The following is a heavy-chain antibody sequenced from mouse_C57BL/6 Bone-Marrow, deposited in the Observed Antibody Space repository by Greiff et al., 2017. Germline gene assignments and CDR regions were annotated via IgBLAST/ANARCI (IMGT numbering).Heavy chain of an antibody. CDR1: GYTFTSYW. J-gene: IGHJ1*01. CDR2: IYPGSGST. D-gene: IGHD2-14*01. Sequence: QVQLQQPGAELVKPGASVKMSCKASGYTFTSYWITWVKQRPGQGLEWIGDIYPGSGSTNYNEKFKSKATLTVDTSSSTAYMQLRSLTSEDSAVYYCARRGWGTWYFDVWGAGTTVTVSS. CDR3: ARRGWGTWYFDV. V-gene: IGHV1-55*01.